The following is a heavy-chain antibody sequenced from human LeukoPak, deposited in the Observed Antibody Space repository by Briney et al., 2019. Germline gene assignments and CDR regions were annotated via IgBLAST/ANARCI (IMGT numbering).Heavy chain of an antibody. Sequence: KPSETLSLTCSVSGGSISSYYWSWIRQPPGKGLEWIGYIYSSGSTNYNPSLKSRVTISVDTSKNQFSLKLSSVTAADTAVYYCARGGPPTVTRFDYWGQGTLVTVSS. CDR1: GGSISSYY. CDR2: IYSSGST. V-gene: IGHV4-59*01. CDR3: ARGGPPTVTRFDY. J-gene: IGHJ4*02. D-gene: IGHD4-17*01.